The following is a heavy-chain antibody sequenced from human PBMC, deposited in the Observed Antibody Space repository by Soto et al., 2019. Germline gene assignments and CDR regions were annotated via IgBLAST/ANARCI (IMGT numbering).Heavy chain of an antibody. Sequence: QVQLVESGGGEVQPGRSLTISCAASGFTFSTYGMHWVRQTPGKGLEWVAVISYDGTNKFYSDSVKGRFTITSDNFKNTLTLQMNSLRADDPAVYSCAKGLQLYGDYDYYCYGMDVWGLGTRVTVSS. D-gene: IGHD4-17*01. V-gene: IGHV3-30*18. J-gene: IGHJ6*02. CDR2: ISYDGTNK. CDR3: AKGLQLYGDYDYYCYGMDV. CDR1: GFTFSTYG.